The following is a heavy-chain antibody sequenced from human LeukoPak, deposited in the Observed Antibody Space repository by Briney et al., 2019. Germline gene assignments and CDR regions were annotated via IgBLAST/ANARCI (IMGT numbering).Heavy chain of an antibody. V-gene: IGHV4-59*08. D-gene: IGHD6-13*01. CDR2: IYYSGST. J-gene: IGHJ4*02. CDR3: ARRDSSSWYSYYFDY. Sequence: PSETLSLTCTVSGGSISSYYWSWIRQPPGKGLEWIGYIYYSGSTNYNPSLKSRFTISVDTSKNQFSLKLSSVTAADTAVYYCARRDSSSWYSYYFDYWGQGTLVTVSS. CDR1: GGSISSYY.